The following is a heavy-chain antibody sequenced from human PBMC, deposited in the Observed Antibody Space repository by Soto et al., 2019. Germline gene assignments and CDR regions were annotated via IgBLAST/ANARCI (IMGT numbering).Heavy chain of an antibody. CDR3: AITSYYYDRTWYFDL. V-gene: IGHV3-30*03. CDR2: ISYDGSNK. J-gene: IGHJ2*01. Sequence: QVQLVESGGGVVQPGRSLRLSCAASGFTFSSYGMHWVRQAPGKGLEWVAVISYDGSNKYYADSVKGRFTISRDNSKNTLYLEMNSLRAEDTAVYYCAITSYYYDRTWYFDLWGRGTLVTVSS. CDR1: GFTFSSYG. D-gene: IGHD3-22*01.